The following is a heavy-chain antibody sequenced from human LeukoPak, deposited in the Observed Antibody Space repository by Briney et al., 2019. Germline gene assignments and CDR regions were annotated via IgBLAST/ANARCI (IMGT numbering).Heavy chain of an antibody. CDR3: AREEYLCSSTSCSGGYYYYYMDV. D-gene: IGHD2-2*01. Sequence: KPSETLSLTCSVSGGSIGSYYWSWIRQPPGKGLEWIGYIYYSGSTNYKPSLKSRLTISADTSKNQFSLKLNSVTAADTAVYYCAREEYLCSSTSCSGGYYYYYMDVWGKGTTVTVSS. CDR2: IYYSGST. CDR1: GGSIGSYY. J-gene: IGHJ6*03. V-gene: IGHV4-59*12.